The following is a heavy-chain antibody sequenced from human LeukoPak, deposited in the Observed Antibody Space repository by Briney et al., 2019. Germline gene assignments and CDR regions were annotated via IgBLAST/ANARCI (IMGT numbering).Heavy chain of an antibody. Sequence: PGGSLRLSCAASGFTFSSYWMHWVRQAPGKGLVWVSRINSDGSSTSYADSVKGRFTISRDNAKNTLYPQMNSLRAEDTAVYYCASHSGYYYDSSGYELDYWGQGTLVTVSS. J-gene: IGHJ4*02. CDR1: GFTFSSYW. V-gene: IGHV3-74*01. D-gene: IGHD3-22*01. CDR3: ASHSGYYYDSSGYELDY. CDR2: INSDGSST.